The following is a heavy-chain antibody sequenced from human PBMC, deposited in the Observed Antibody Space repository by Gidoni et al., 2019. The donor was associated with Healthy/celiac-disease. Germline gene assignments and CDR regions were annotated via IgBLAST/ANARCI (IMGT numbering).Heavy chain of an antibody. J-gene: IGHJ3*02. D-gene: IGHD3-10*01. V-gene: IGHV5-51*01. CDR2: IYPGDSDT. CDR3: ARRRITMVRGVTFDAFDI. CDR1: GYSFTSYW. Sequence: EVQLVQSGAEVKKPGESLKISCKGSGYSFTSYWIGWVRQMPGKGLEWMGIIYPGDSDTRYSPSFQGQVTISADKSISTAYLQWSSLKASDTAMYYCARRRITMVRGVTFDAFDIWGQGTMVTVSS.